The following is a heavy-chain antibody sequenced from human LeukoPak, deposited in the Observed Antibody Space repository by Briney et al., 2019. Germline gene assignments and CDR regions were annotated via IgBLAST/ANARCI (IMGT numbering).Heavy chain of an antibody. D-gene: IGHD6-6*01. J-gene: IGHJ6*03. Sequence: ASVKVSCKASGYTFTGYYMHWVRQAPGQGLEWMGWINPNSGGTNYAQKFQGRVTMTRDTSISTAYMELSRLRSDDTAVYYCASAYSSSSGGGYYYYYYMDVWGKGTTVPVSS. CDR3: ASAYSSSSGGGYYYYYYMDV. V-gene: IGHV1-2*02. CDR1: GYTFTGYY. CDR2: INPNSGGT.